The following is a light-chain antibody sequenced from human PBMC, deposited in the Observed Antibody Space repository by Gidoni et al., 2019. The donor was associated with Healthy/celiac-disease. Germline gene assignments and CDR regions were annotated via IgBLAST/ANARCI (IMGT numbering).Light chain of an antibody. J-gene: IGKJ4*01. CDR2: KAS. Sequence: DIQMPQSPSTLSASVGDRVTITCRASQSISSWLAWYQQKPGKAPKLLIYKASSLESGVPPRFSGSGSGTEFTLTISSLQPDDFATYYCQQYNSYVTFGGGTKVEIK. CDR1: QSISSW. V-gene: IGKV1-5*03. CDR3: QQYNSYVT.